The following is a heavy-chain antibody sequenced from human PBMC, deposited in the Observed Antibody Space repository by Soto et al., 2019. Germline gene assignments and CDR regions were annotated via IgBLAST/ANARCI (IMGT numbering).Heavy chain of an antibody. V-gene: IGHV1-69*13. Sequence: ASVKVSCKASGGAFSSYAISWVRQAPGQGLEWMGGIIPIFGTANYAQKFQGRVTITADESTSTAYMELSSLRSEDTAVYYCARYLGHGPLDYWGQGTLVTVSS. CDR1: GGAFSSYA. D-gene: IGHD3-10*01. CDR3: ARYLGHGPLDY. J-gene: IGHJ4*02. CDR2: IIPIFGTA.